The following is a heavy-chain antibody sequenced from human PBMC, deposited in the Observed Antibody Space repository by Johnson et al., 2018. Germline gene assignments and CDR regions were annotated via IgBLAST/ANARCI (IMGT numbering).Heavy chain of an antibody. J-gene: IGHJ3*02. CDR3: ARRLVYCSRTSCYHAFDI. CDR1: GFTFSSYG. CDR2: IWYDGSNK. D-gene: IGHD2-2*01. V-gene: IGHV3-33*01. Sequence: QVQLVQSGGGVVQPGRSLRLSCAASGFTFSSYGMHWVRQAPGKGLEWVAVIWYDGSNKYYADSVKGRFTVSRDNSKNTLYLQMNSLGAEDTAVYYCARRLVYCSRTSCYHAFDIWGQGTMVTVSS.